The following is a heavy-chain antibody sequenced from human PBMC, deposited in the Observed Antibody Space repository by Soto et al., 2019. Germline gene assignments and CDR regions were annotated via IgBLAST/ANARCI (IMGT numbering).Heavy chain of an antibody. D-gene: IGHD2-2*01. V-gene: IGHV5-10-1*01. CDR2: IDPSDSYT. CDR1: GYSFTSYW. Sequence: PVESLKVSCKGCGYSFTSYWIRSVRQMPGKGLEWMGRIDPSDSYTNYSPSFQGHVTISADKSISTAYLQWSSLKASDTAMYYCASSPRGYCSSTSCRELGNYYGMDVWGQGTTVTVSS. CDR3: ASSPRGYCSSTSCRELGNYYGMDV. J-gene: IGHJ6*02.